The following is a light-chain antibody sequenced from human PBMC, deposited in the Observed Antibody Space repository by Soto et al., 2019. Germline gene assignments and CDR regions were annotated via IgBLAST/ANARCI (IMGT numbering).Light chain of an antibody. CDR1: SSDVGGYNY. Sequence: QSALTQPASVSGSPGQSITISCTGTSSDVGGYNYVSWYQQHPGKAPKLMIYDVSNRPSGVSNRFSGSKSGNTASLTISGLQAEDDEYYYCNSDTNSSTYRFASGTKVTVL. V-gene: IGLV2-14*01. J-gene: IGLJ1*01. CDR3: NSDTNSSTYR. CDR2: DVS.